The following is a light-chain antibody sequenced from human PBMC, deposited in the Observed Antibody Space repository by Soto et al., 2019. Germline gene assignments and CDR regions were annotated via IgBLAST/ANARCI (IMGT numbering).Light chain of an antibody. Sequence: QSVLTQPPSVSGAPGQRVTISCTGSSSNIGAGYVVHWYQQLPGTAPKLLIYGNSNRPSGVPDRFSGSKSGTSASLAITGLQADDEADYYCQSYDRSLSGSVFGGGTKLTVL. CDR1: SSNIGAGYV. V-gene: IGLV1-40*01. CDR2: GNS. J-gene: IGLJ2*01. CDR3: QSYDRSLSGSV.